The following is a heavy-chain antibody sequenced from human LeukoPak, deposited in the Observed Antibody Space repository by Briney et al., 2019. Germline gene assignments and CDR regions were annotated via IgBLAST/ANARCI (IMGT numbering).Heavy chain of an antibody. CDR1: GYTFTRYY. J-gene: IGHJ4*02. CDR3: ARDREGYGDYYFDY. CDR2: INPSVGST. D-gene: IGHD4-17*01. Sequence: SVTVSCQGSGYTFTRYYLHWLRQAPAQGLEWMGIINPSVGSTSYAQKFQGRATMTRDMSTSTVYMELSSLRSEDTGVSYCARDREGYGDYYFDYWGQGTLVTVSS. V-gene: IGHV1-46*01.